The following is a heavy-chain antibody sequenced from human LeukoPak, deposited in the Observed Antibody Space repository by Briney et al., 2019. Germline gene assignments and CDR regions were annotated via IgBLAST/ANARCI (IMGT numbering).Heavy chain of an antibody. CDR2: IRYDGSNK. CDR1: EFTFSSYG. D-gene: IGHD3-10*01. J-gene: IGHJ4*02. Sequence: GGSLRLSCAASEFTFSSYGMHWVRQAPGKGLEWVAFIRYDGSNKYYADSVKGRFTISRDNSKNTLYLQMNSLRAEDTAVYYCAKRGATQRDYWGQGTLVTVSS. CDR3: AKRGATQRDY. V-gene: IGHV3-30*02.